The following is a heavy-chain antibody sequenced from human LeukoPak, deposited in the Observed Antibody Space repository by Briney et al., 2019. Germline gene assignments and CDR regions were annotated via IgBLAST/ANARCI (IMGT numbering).Heavy chain of an antibody. Sequence: SGGSLRLSCAASGFTFSRYAMHWVRQAPGKGLEYVSAISSNGGSTYYADSVKGRSTISRDNSRNTLHLQMSSLRVEDTAVYYCVKDSSSGSYFDYWGQGTLVTVSS. CDR3: VKDSSSGSYFDY. D-gene: IGHD3-10*01. J-gene: IGHJ4*02. V-gene: IGHV3-64D*06. CDR1: GFTFSRYA. CDR2: ISSNGGST.